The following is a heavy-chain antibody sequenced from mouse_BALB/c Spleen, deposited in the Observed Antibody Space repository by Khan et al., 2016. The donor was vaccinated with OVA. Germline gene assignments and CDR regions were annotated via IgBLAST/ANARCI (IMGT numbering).Heavy chain of an antibody. D-gene: IGHD1-3*01. Sequence: EVKLLESGPSLVKPSQTLSLTCSVTGDSITSGYWNWIRKFPGNKLEYMGYIIYTGYTYYNPSLKSRISITRHTSKNQYSLQLNSVTDEDTATYYCARSTYIYAFVYWGQGTLVTVSA. CDR3: ARSTYIYAFVY. CDR1: GDSITSGY. J-gene: IGHJ3*01. V-gene: IGHV3-8*02. CDR2: IIYTGYT.